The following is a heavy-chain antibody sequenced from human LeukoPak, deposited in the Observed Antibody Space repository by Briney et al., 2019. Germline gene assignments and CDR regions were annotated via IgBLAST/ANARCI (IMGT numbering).Heavy chain of an antibody. J-gene: IGHJ4*02. CDR1: GGSVSSSSYY. V-gene: IGHV4-39*01. Sequence: PSETLSLTCTVSGGSVSSSSYYWGWIRQPPGKGLEWIGSIYYSGSTYYNPSLKSRVTIPVDTSKNQFSLKLSSVTAADTAVYYCARRIMITFGGVIAQDYWGQGTLVTVSS. CDR3: ARRIMITFGGVIAQDY. CDR2: IYYSGST. D-gene: IGHD3-16*02.